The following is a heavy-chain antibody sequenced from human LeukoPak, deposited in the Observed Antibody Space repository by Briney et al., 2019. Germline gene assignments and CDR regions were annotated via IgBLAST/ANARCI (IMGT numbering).Heavy chain of an antibody. Sequence: ASVKVSCKASGYTFTGYYLHWVRQAPGQGPEWMGWINPNSGGTNYAQKFQGRVTMTRDTSISTAYMELSRLLSDDTAVYYCARAGSGSYDCWGQGTLVTVSS. V-gene: IGHV1-2*02. CDR2: INPNSGGT. D-gene: IGHD1-26*01. J-gene: IGHJ4*02. CDR3: ARAGSGSYDC. CDR1: GYTFTGYY.